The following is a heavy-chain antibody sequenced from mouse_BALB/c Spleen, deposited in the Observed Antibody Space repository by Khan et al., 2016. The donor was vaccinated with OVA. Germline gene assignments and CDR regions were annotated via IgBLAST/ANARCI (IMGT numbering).Heavy chain of an antibody. V-gene: IGHV3-2*02. CDR2: ISYSGVT. CDR1: GYSITSGYA. Sequence: EVQLQESGPGLVKPSQSLSLTCTVTGYSITSGYAWNWIRQFPGNKLEWMGYISYSGVTSYTPSLKSRISITRDTSKNQFFLQLNSVTTEDTATVFCARGNYYRYYFDYWGQGTTLTFSS. CDR3: ARGNYYRYYFDY. J-gene: IGHJ2*01. D-gene: IGHD1-1*01.